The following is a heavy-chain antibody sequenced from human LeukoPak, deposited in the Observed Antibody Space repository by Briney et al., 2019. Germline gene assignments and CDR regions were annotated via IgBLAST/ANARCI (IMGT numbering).Heavy chain of an antibody. D-gene: IGHD3-22*01. V-gene: IGHV4-34*01. Sequence: SETLSLTCAVYGGSFSGYYWSWIRQPPGKGLEWIGEINHSGSTNYNPSLKSRVTISVDTSKNQFSLKLSSVTAADTAVYYCARVGYDSSGYYPTLFDYWGQGTPVTVSS. CDR3: ARVGYDSSGYYPTLFDY. CDR2: INHSGST. J-gene: IGHJ4*02. CDR1: GGSFSGYY.